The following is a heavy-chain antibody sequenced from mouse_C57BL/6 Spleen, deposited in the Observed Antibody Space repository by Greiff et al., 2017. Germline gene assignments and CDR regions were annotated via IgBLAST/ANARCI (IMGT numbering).Heavy chain of an antibody. CDR1: GYSITSGYY. Sequence: EVQLVESGPGLVKPSQSLSLTCSVTGYSITSGYYWNWIRQFPGNKLEWMGYISYDGSNNYNPSLKNRISITRDTSKNQFFLKLNSVTTEDTATYYCARSGYGEGYFDYWGQGTTLTDSS. CDR3: ARSGYGEGYFDY. D-gene: IGHD2-2*01. CDR2: ISYDGSN. V-gene: IGHV3-6*01. J-gene: IGHJ2*01.